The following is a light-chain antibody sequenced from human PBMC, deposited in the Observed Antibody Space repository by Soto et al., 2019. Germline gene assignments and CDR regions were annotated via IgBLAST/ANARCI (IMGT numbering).Light chain of an antibody. Sequence: DIQMTQSPSSLSAYVGDRVTITCRASQSIRSYLNWYQQKPGEAPNLLIYAASSLQTGVPSRFSGSGSGTDFTLTISSLQPEDFASYYCQQLHGYPITFGQGTRLEIK. V-gene: IGKV1-39*01. CDR2: AAS. J-gene: IGKJ5*01. CDR3: QQLHGYPIT. CDR1: QSIRSY.